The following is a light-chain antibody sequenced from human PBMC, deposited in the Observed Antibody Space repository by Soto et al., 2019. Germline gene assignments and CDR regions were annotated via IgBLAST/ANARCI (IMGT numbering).Light chain of an antibody. J-gene: IGLJ1*01. CDR3: SSYIISSPDYV. CDR1: SSDVGGYNY. Sequence: QSALTQPASVSGSPGQSITISCTGTSSDVGGYNYVSWYQLHPGKAPKLMIYDVNNRPSGVSNHFSGSKSGNTASLTISGLQAEDEADYYCSSYIISSPDYVFGTGTKLTVL. V-gene: IGLV2-14*01. CDR2: DVN.